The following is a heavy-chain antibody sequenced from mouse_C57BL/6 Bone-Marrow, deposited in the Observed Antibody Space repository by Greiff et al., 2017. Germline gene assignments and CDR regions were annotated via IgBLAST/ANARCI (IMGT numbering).Heavy chain of an antibody. CDR1: GYTFTDYN. Sequence: VQLQQSGPELVKPGASVKIPCKASGYTFTDYNMDWVKQSHGKSLEWIGDIHPNNGGTIYNQKFKGKATLTVDKSSSTAYMELRSLTSEDTAVYYCARGGELAWFAYWGQGTLVTVSA. J-gene: IGHJ3*01. CDR2: IHPNNGGT. CDR3: ARGGELAWFAY. V-gene: IGHV1-18*01.